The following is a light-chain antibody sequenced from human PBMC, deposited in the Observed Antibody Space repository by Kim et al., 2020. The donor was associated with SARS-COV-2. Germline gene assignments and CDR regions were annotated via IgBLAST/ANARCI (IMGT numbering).Light chain of an antibody. Sequence: SSELTQDPAVSVALGQTVRITCQGDSLRSYYATWYQQKPGQAPILVIYGKNNRPSGIPDRSSGSSSGNPASLTITGTQAGDEADYYCNSRDSNDNVVFGGGTKLTVL. CDR2: GKN. J-gene: IGLJ2*01. CDR3: NSRDSNDNVV. CDR1: SLRSYY. V-gene: IGLV3-19*01.